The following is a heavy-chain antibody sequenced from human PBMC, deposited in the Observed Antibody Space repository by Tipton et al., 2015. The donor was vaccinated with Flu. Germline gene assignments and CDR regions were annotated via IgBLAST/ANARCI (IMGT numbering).Heavy chain of an antibody. D-gene: IGHD6-19*01. CDR2: IYYSGST. J-gene: IGHJ5*02. CDR3: GRSVAVAAPGWFDP. V-gene: IGHV4-59*07. CDR1: GGSISSYY. Sequence: TLSLTCTVSGGSISSYYWSWIRQPPGKGLEWIGYIYYSGSTNYNPSLKSRVTISVDTSKNQFSLKLSSVTAADTAMYYCGRSVAVAAPGWFDPWREGTLVTVFS.